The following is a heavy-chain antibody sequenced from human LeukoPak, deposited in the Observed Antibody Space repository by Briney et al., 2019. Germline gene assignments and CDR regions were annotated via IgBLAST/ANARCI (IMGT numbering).Heavy chain of an antibody. Sequence: GSPRLSWAASGFTFTSYNMNWVRQAPGKGLEWVSSITSSSSYIYYADSVKGRFTISRDNAKNSLYLQMDSLRVEDTAVYYCARDPYSGNYGAYYYYYMDVWGKGTTVTISS. J-gene: IGHJ6*03. CDR2: ITSSSSYI. CDR1: GFTFTSYN. CDR3: ARDPYSGNYGAYYYYYMDV. V-gene: IGHV3-21*06. D-gene: IGHD1-26*01.